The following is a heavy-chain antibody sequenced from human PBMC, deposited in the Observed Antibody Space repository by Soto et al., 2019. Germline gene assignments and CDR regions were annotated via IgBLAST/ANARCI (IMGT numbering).Heavy chain of an antibody. CDR2: ISGTGART. D-gene: IGHD3-3*01. Sequence: QPGGSLRLSCVASGFIFSYDAMSWVRQAPGKGLQWVSTISGTGARTFYDDSVKGRFTISRDNSRSTLYLQMNSLRAEDTAVYYCARELRFLEWPAPYYYYGMDVWGRGTTVTVSS. CDR3: ARELRFLEWPAPYYYYGMDV. V-gene: IGHV3-23*01. J-gene: IGHJ6*02. CDR1: GFIFSYDA.